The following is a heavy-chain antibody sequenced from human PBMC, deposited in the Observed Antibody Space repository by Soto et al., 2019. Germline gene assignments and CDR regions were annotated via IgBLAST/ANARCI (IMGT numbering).Heavy chain of an antibody. D-gene: IGHD3-22*01. J-gene: IGHJ4*02. CDR3: GRVGPGHYYDSSGYYSPLDY. CDR1: GDTFSSYA. V-gene: IGHV1-69*01. CDR2: IIPMFGTA. Sequence: QVQLVQSGAEVKKPGSSVKVSCKASGDTFSSYAINWVRQAPGQGLEWMGGIIPMFGTANYAQKFKGRVTNTAGESKSTVYMGLRSLRSEDTGLYFCGRVGPGHYYDSSGYYSPLDYWGQGTLVTVPS.